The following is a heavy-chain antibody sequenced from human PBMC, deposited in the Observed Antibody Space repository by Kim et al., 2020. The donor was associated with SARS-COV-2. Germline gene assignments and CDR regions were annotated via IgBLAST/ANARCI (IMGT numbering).Heavy chain of an antibody. V-gene: IGHV3-23*01. D-gene: IGHD1-26*01. J-gene: IGHJ4*02. Sequence: GGSLRLSCAASGCTCRNHAMTWVRQAAGKGLEWPAAISGSGGTTYYSESVRGRFTISRDNSKNTLYLQINSLRDEDTVVYYGAKDRWEVTPDFIDFWGRGTQVAVSS. CDR2: ISGSGGTT. CDR1: GCTCRNHA. CDR3: AKDRWEVTPDFIDF.